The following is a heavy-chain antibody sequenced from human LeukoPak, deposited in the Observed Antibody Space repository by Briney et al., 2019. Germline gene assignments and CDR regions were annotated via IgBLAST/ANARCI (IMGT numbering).Heavy chain of an antibody. J-gene: IGHJ4*02. Sequence: GGSLRLSCAASGFTFDDYAMHWVRQAPGKGLGWVSGISWNSGSIGYADSVKGRFTISRDNAKNSLYLQMNSLRAEDTALYYCAKDTGVVYWGQGTLVTVSS. D-gene: IGHD2-21*01. CDR2: ISWNSGSI. V-gene: IGHV3-9*01. CDR3: AKDTGVVY. CDR1: GFTFDDYA.